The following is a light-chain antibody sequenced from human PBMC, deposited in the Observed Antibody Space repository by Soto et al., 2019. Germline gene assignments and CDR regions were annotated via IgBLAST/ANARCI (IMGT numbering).Light chain of an antibody. CDR2: AAS. CDR3: QQSYSTPIT. V-gene: IGKV1-39*01. Sequence: IQMTQSPSSLSASVGDRVTITCPASQSISSYLNWYQQKPGKAPKLLIYAASSLQSGVPSRFSGSGSGTDFTLTISSLQPEDFATYYCQQSYSTPITFGQGTRLENK. J-gene: IGKJ5*01. CDR1: QSISSY.